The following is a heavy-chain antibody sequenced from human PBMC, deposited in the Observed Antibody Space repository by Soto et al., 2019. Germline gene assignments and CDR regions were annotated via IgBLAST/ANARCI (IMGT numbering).Heavy chain of an antibody. D-gene: IGHD3-10*01. CDR2: IYHSGNT. V-gene: IGHV4-4*02. Sequence: QVQLQESGPGLVKPSGTLSLTCAVSGGSISSSNWWSWVRQPPGKGLEWIGEIYHSGNTNYNPSLKSLVTMAVDTSRNQFSLKLSSVTAADTAVYYCARRWGEGRVDYWGQGTLVTVSS. CDR1: GGSISSSNW. CDR3: ARRWGEGRVDY. J-gene: IGHJ4*02.